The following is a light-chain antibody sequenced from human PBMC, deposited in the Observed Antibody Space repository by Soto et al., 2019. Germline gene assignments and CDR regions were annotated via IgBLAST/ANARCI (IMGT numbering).Light chain of an antibody. CDR1: QSVSSK. CDR3: LQYGSSPRT. V-gene: IGKV3-20*01. J-gene: IGKJ1*01. Sequence: EIVMTQSPATLSVSPGGRATLSCRASQSVSSKLAWFQQQPGQAPRLRIYGASSRATGIPDRFSGRGSGTDFTLTISGLEHDDLVVYYCLQYGSSPRTFGRGTKVDIK. CDR2: GAS.